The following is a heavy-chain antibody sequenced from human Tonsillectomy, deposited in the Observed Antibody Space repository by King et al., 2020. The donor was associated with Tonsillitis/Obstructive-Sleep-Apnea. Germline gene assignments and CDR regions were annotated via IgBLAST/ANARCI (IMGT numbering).Heavy chain of an antibody. D-gene: IGHD5-18*01. CDR2: INPGNGNI. J-gene: IGHJ4*02. Sequence: VQLVQSGAEVKKPGASVKVSCKASGYTFTDYGIHWMRQAPGQRPEWMAWINPGNGNIKYSEKFQGRVTLTRDTSASTAYMELSSLRPEDMAVYYCAKGGRYTSGHSTLYFDSWGQGTLVSVSS. CDR1: GYTFTDYG. V-gene: IGHV1-3*01. CDR3: AKGGRYTSGHSTLYFDS.